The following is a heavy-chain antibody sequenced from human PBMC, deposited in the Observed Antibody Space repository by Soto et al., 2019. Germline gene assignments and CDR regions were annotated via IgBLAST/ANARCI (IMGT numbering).Heavy chain of an antibody. D-gene: IGHD3-9*01. Sequence: QVQLQQWGAGLLKPSETLSLTCAVYGGSFSGYYWSWIRQPPGKGLEWIGEINHSGSTNYNPSLKSRVTISVDTSKNQFSLKLSSVTAADTAVYYCARARTYYDILTGYYAHYYYMDVWGKGTTVTVSS. V-gene: IGHV4-34*01. CDR2: INHSGST. CDR3: ARARTYYDILTGYYAHYYYMDV. J-gene: IGHJ6*03. CDR1: GGSFSGYY.